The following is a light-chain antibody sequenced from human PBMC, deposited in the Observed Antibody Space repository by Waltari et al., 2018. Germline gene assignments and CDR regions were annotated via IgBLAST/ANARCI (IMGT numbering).Light chain of an antibody. CDR3: QQYNNWPPYT. Sequence: EIVVTQSPATLSVYPGERATLSCRASQSLNDNLAWYQQKPGQAPRRLIYGASMRAPGVPGRFSGSGSGTEFTLTIDSLQSEDFAVYYCQQYNNWPPYTFGQGTQLDIK. J-gene: IGKJ2*01. CDR2: GAS. V-gene: IGKV3-15*01. CDR1: QSLNDN.